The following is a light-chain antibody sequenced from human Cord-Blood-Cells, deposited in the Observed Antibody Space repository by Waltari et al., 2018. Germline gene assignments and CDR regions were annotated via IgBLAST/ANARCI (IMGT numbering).Light chain of an antibody. CDR2: GKN. CDR1: SLRSYY. V-gene: IGLV3-19*01. CDR3: NSRDSSGNHPCPV. Sequence: SSELTQDPAVSVALGQTVRITCQGDSLRSYYASWYQQKPGQAPVLVIYGKNNRPSGIPDRFSGSSSGNTASLTITGAQAEDEADYYCNSRDSSGNHPCPVFGGGTQLTVL. J-gene: IGLJ7*01.